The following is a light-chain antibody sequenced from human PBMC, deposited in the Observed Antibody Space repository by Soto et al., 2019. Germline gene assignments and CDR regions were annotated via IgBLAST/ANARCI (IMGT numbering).Light chain of an antibody. CDR2: RAS. CDR3: QQYNDWPPRWT. V-gene: IGKV3-15*01. Sequence: EIVMTQSPATLSLSPGERATLSCRASQSVTVNLAWYQQKSGQAPRLLIYRASTRATGIPARFSGGGSGTEITLTISSLQSEDFAVYSCQQYNDWPPRWTFGQGTKVEIK. J-gene: IGKJ1*01. CDR1: QSVTVN.